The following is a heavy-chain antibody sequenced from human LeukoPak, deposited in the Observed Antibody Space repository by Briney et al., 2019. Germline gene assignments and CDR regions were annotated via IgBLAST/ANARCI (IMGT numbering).Heavy chain of an antibody. D-gene: IGHD3-9*01. V-gene: IGHV4-4*02. CDR1: GGPISSGNW. CDR3: ARDRAYDTYGAFDV. CDR2: IYHSGST. Sequence: SGTLSLTCAVSGGPISSGNWWSWVRQPPGKGLEWIGEIYHSGSTNYNPSLKSRVTISVDKSKNQFSLKLNSVTAADTAVYFCARDRAYDTYGAFDVWGQGTMVIVSS. J-gene: IGHJ3*01.